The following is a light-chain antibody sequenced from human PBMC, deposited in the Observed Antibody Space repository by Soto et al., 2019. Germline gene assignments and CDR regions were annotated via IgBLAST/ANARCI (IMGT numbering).Light chain of an antibody. CDR3: SAYTTSSTLV. J-gene: IGLJ2*01. CDR2: DVS. CDR1: SSDVGTYKY. Sequence: QSVLTQPASVSPSPGQSITISCTGTSSDVGTYKYVSWYQHHPGKAPKLMIYDVSNRPSGVSNRFSGSKSGNTASLIISGLQTEDEADYYCSAYTTSSTLVFVGGTKVTVL. V-gene: IGLV2-14*03.